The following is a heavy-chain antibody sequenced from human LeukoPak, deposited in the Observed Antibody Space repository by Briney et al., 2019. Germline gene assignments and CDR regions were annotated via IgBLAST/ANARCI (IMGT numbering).Heavy chain of an antibody. J-gene: IGHJ4*02. V-gene: IGHV1-2*06. CDR1: GYTFTGYY. D-gene: IGHD2-8*01. CDR2: INPNSGGT. CDR3: ARVGKSVLMVYAINFDY. Sequence: ASVTVSCKASGYTFTGYYMHWVRQAPGQGLEWMGRINPNSGGTNYAQKFQGRVTMTRDTSISTAYMELSRLRSDDTAVYYCARVGKSVLMVYAINFDYWGQGTLVTVSS.